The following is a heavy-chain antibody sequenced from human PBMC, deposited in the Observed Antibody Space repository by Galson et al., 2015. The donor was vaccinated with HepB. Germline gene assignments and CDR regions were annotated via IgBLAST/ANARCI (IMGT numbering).Heavy chain of an antibody. J-gene: IGHJ5*02. Sequence: SLRLSCAASGFTFSGSAMHWVRQASGKGLEWVGRIRSKAKSYATTYAASAKGRFTISRDDAKNTAYLQMNSLKTEDTAVYYCTRLLTGGFGIDWFDHWGQGTPVTVSS. CDR3: TRLLTGGFGIDWFDH. D-gene: IGHD3-10*01. CDR2: IRSKAKSYAT. V-gene: IGHV3-73*01. CDR1: GFTFSGSA.